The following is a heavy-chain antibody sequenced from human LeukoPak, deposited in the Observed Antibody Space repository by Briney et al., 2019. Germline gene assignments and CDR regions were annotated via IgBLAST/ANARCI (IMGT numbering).Heavy chain of an antibody. Sequence: GGSLRLSCVASGLAFNAYNMHWIRQAPGKGLEWVSSISSRSNYIDYADSVKGRFTISRDNANSSLFLHLSSLRGEDTAVYYCARGFTTSFNWFDPWGQGILVIVSS. CDR1: GLAFNAYN. J-gene: IGHJ5*02. V-gene: IGHV3-21*06. CDR3: ARGFTTSFNWFDP. D-gene: IGHD1-14*01. CDR2: ISSRSNYI.